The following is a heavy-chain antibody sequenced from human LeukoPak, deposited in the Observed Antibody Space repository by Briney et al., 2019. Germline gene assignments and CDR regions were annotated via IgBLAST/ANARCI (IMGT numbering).Heavy chain of an antibody. CDR2: INHSGST. D-gene: IGHD2-2*01. J-gene: IGHJ4*02. Sequence: SETLSLTCTVSGGSINSGGYYWSWIRQPPGKGLEWIGEINHSGSTNYNPSLKSRVTISVDTSKNQFSPKLSSVTAADTAVYYCARGKGSSVPAAIFDYWGQGTLVTVSS. V-gene: IGHV4-34*01. CDR1: GGSINSGGYY. CDR3: ARGKGSSVPAAIFDY.